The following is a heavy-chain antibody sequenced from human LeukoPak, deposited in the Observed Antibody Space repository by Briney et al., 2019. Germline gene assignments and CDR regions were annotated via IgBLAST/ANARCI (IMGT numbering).Heavy chain of an antibody. CDR1: EFSFSLST. V-gene: IGHV3-7*01. CDR2: MKEDGSDE. Sequence: GGSLRLSCSAFEFSFSLSTMSWVRQAAGKGLERVAKMKEDGSDENYVDSVKGRFTISRDNSKNSLYLQMNSLRPEDTAVYFRVVGGAGGGYFPNWGQGSLVIVSA. J-gene: IGHJ1*01. D-gene: IGHD2-15*01. CDR3: VVGGAGGGYFPN.